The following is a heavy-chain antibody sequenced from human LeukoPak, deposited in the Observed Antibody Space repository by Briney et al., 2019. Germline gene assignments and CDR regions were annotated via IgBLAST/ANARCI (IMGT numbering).Heavy chain of an antibody. D-gene: IGHD3-9*01. CDR3: AKVWGPLVWLNAFDI. V-gene: IGHV3-23*01. J-gene: IGHJ3*02. Sequence: GGSLRLSCAASGFTFTNYAMTWVRQAPGKGLEWVSSISASGVMTYYADSVKGRFTISRDNAKNSLYLQMNSLRAEDTALYYCAKVWGPLVWLNAFDIWGQGTMVTVSS. CDR2: ISASGVMT. CDR1: GFTFTNYA.